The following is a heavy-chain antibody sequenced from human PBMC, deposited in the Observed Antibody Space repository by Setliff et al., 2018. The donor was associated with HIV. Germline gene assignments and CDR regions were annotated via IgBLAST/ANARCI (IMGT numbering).Heavy chain of an antibody. CDR2: INPNSGGT. J-gene: IGHJ5*02. D-gene: IGHD3-10*01. CDR1: GYTLTELS. V-gene: IGHV1-2*02. CDR3: ARGARRTTDHHYWLDP. Sequence: GASVKVSCKVSGYTLTELSIHWVRQPPGQGLEWMGWINPNSGGTNYAQKFQGRVTMTRDTSTSTAYMELSSLRSEDTAVYFCARGARRTTDHHYWLDPWGQGTLVTVSS.